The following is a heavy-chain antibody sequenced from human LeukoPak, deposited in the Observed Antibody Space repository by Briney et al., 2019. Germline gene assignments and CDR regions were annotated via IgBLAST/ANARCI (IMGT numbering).Heavy chain of an antibody. D-gene: IGHD3-16*02. CDR2: INHSGST. J-gene: IGHJ4*02. V-gene: IGHV4-34*01. Sequence: PSETLSLTCAVYGGSFSGYYWSWIRQPPGKGLEWIGEINHSGSTYYNPSLKSRVTISVDTSKNQFSLKLSSVTAADTAVYYCARVGNYNYVWGSYRLLDYWGQGTLVTVSS. CDR1: GGSFSGYY. CDR3: ARVGNYNYVWGSYRLLDY.